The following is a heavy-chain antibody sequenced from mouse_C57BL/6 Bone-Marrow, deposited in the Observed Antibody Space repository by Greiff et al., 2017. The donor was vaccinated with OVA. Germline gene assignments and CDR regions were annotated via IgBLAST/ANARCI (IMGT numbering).Heavy chain of an antibody. CDR3: ARSGYYGSTWYFDV. J-gene: IGHJ1*03. Sequence: QVQLQQPGAELVKPGASVKLSCKASGYTFTSYWMQWVKQRPGQGLEWIGEIDPSDSYTNYNQKFKGKATLTVDTSSSTAYMQLSNLTSEDSAVYYCARSGYYGSTWYFDVWGTGTTVTVSS. V-gene: IGHV1-50*01. CDR2: IDPSDSYT. CDR1: GYTFTSYW. D-gene: IGHD1-1*01.